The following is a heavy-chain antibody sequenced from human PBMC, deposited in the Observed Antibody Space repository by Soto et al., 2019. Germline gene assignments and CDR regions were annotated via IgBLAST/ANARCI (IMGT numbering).Heavy chain of an antibody. CDR1: GGTFSSYA. CDR3: ARESPYCSGGSCRNFDP. Sequence: ASVKVSCKASGGTFSSYAISWVRQAPGQGLEWMGGIIPIFGTANYAQKFQGRVTITADESTSTAYMELSSLRSEDTAVYYCARESPYCSGGSCRNFDPWGQGTLVTVSS. CDR2: IIPIFGTA. D-gene: IGHD2-15*01. V-gene: IGHV1-69*13. J-gene: IGHJ5*02.